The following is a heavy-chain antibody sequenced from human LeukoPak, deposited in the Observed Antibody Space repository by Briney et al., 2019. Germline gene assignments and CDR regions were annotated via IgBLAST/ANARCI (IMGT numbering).Heavy chain of an antibody. Sequence: PGRSLRLSCAASGFTFSSSDMHWVRQAPGKGLEWVAVISYEGGTQHYADSVKGRFIISRDNPRNTLYLQMNILRTEDTAVYYCAKEGTPQVSTWYDLWGQGTQVIVSS. CDR3: AKEGTPQVSTWYDL. CDR1: GFTFSSSD. J-gene: IGHJ5*02. V-gene: IGHV3-30*18. D-gene: IGHD3-10*01. CDR2: ISYEGGTQ.